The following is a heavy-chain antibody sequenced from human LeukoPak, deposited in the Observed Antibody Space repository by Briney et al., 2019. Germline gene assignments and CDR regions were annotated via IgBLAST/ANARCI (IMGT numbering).Heavy chain of an antibody. J-gene: IGHJ3*02. Sequence: GESLKISCKGSGYSFTSYWIGWVRQMPGKGLEWMGIIYPGDSDTRYSPSFQGLVTISADKSISTAYLQWSSLKASDTALYYCAPPPSYSSGSSDAFDIWGQGTMVTVSS. D-gene: IGHD6-19*01. V-gene: IGHV5-51*01. CDR3: APPPSYSSGSSDAFDI. CDR1: GYSFTSYW. CDR2: IYPGDSDT.